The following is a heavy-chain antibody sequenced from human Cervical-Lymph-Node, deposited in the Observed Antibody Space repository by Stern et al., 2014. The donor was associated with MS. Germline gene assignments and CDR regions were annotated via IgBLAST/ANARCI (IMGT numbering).Heavy chain of an antibody. CDR3: AKSSSPSHYYYYGMDV. CDR1: GFTFSSYG. V-gene: IGHV3-30*18. D-gene: IGHD6-6*01. Sequence: VQLVESGGGVVQPGRSLRLSCAASGFTFSSYGMHWVRQAPGKVLEWVAVISYDGSNKYYADSVKGRFTISRDNSKNTLYLQMNSLRAEDTAVYYCAKSSSPSHYYYYGMDVWGQGTTVTVSS. J-gene: IGHJ6*02. CDR2: ISYDGSNK.